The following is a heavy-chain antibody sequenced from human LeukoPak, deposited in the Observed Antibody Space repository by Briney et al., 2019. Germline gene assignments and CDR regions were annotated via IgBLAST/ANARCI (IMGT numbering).Heavy chain of an antibody. CDR1: GFTFSSDA. CDR2: ISSNGGST. J-gene: IGHJ6*02. D-gene: IGHD5-24*01. V-gene: IGHV3-64*01. Sequence: GGSLRLSCAASGFTFSSDAMHWVRQAPGKGLEYVSAISSNGGSTYYANSVKGRFTISRDNSKNTLYLQMGSLRAEDMAVYYCAVSMATMDRDYYYYGMDVWGQGTTVTVSS. CDR3: AVSMATMDRDYYYYGMDV.